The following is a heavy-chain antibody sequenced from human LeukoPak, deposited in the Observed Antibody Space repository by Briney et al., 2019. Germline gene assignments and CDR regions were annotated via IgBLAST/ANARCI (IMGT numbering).Heavy chain of an antibody. D-gene: IGHD1-1*01. V-gene: IGHV1-18*01. CDR1: GYAFTSYG. CDR2: ISAYNGNT. CDR3: ARDPPGTTAFDL. Sequence: ASVKVSCKASGYAFTSYGISWVRQAPGQGLEWMGWISAYNGNTNYPQKLQGRVTMTTDTSTSTAYMELRSLRSDDTAVYYCARDPPGTTAFDLWGQGTMVTVSS. J-gene: IGHJ3*01.